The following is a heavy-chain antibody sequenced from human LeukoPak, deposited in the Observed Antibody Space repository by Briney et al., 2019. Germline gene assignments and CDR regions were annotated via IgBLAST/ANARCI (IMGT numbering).Heavy chain of an antibody. D-gene: IGHD3-10*02. J-gene: IGHJ3*02. Sequence: ASVKVSCKASGGTFSSYAISWVRQAPGQGLEWMGWINPYSGGTNYAQKFRGRVTMTRDTSTSTVYMELSSLRSEDTAVYYCARGDHVRIYAESAFDIWGQGTMVTVSS. CDR2: INPYSGGT. CDR3: ARGDHVRIYAESAFDI. V-gene: IGHV1-2*02. CDR1: GGTFSSYA.